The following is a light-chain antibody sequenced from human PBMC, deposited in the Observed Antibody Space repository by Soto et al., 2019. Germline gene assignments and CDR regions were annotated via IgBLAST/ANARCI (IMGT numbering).Light chain of an antibody. CDR1: QSVSSN. V-gene: IGKV3-15*01. J-gene: IGKJ1*01. Sequence: EIVMTQSPATLSVSPGERATLSCRASQSVSSNLAWYQQKPGQAPRLLIYGASTRATGIPARFSGSGSGTEFPLTISSLQSEDFAVYYCQQYNNWPPFGQGTKVEIK. CDR3: QQYNNWPP. CDR2: GAS.